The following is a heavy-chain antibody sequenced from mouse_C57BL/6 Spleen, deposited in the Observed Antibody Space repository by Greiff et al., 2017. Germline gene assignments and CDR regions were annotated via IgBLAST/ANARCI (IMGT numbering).Heavy chain of an antibody. J-gene: IGHJ3*01. Sequence: QVQLQQSGAELVRPGASVTLSCKASGYTFTDYEMHWVKQTPVHGLEWIGAIDPETGGTAYNQKFKGKAILTADKSASTAYMELRSLTSEDSAVYYCTREGSYDGYPFAYWGQGTLVTVSA. CDR2: IDPETGGT. D-gene: IGHD2-3*01. CDR3: TREGSYDGYPFAY. CDR1: GYTFTDYE. V-gene: IGHV1-15*01.